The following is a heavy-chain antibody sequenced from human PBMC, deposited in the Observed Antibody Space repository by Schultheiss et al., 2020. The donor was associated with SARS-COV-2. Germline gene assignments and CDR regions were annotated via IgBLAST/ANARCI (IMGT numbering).Heavy chain of an antibody. CDR3: ARALGTDYGDYIAY. CDR1: GFTFSSYG. Sequence: GGSLRLSCAASGFTFSSYGMHWVRQAPGEGLEWVAVISYDGSNKYYADSVKGRFTISRVNSKNTLYLQMNSLRAEDTAVYYCARALGTDYGDYIAYWGQGTLVTVSS. CDR2: ISYDGSNK. J-gene: IGHJ4*02. D-gene: IGHD4-17*01. V-gene: IGHV3-30*03.